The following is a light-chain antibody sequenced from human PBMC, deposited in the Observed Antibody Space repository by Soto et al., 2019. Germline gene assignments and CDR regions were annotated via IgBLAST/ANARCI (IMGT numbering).Light chain of an antibody. CDR2: WAS. V-gene: IGKV4-1*01. CDR3: QQYYDTPIT. CDR1: QSVLNSPNNKNN. Sequence: DFVMTQSPDSLAVSLGERATINCKSSQSVLNSPNNKNNLAWYQQKPGQPPKLLFYWASTRESGVPVRFSASGSGTDFTLTISSLQAEDVAVYYCQQYYDTPITFGQGTRLEIK. J-gene: IGKJ5*01.